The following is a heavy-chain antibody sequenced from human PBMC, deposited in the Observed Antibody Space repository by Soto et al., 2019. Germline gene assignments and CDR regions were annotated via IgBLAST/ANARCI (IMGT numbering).Heavy chain of an antibody. CDR2: INHSGST. CDR3: ARSYGSGSYYHSWFDP. V-gene: IGHV4-34*01. Sequence: PSETLSLTCAVYGGSFSGYYWSWIRQPPGKGLEWIGEINHSGSTNYNPSLKSRVTISVDTSKNQFSLKLSSVTAADTAVYYCARSYGSGSYYHSWFDPWGQGTLVTVSS. J-gene: IGHJ5*02. D-gene: IGHD3-10*01. CDR1: GGSFSGYY.